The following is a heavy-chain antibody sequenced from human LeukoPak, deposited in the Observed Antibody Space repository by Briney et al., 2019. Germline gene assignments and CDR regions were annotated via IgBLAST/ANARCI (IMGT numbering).Heavy chain of an antibody. J-gene: IGHJ4*02. D-gene: IGHD6-6*01. CDR1: VGSFSGYY. CDR2: INHSGST. Sequence: KPSETLSLTCAVYVGSFSGYYWSWIRQPPGKGLEWIGEINHSGSTNYNPSLKSRVTISVDTSKNQFSLKLSSATAADTAVYYCARRLAARPRIDYWGQGTLVTVSS. V-gene: IGHV4-34*01. CDR3: ARRLAARPRIDY.